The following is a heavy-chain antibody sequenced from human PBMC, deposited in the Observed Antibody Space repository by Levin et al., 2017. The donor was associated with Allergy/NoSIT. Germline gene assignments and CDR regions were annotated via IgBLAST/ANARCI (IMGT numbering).Heavy chain of an antibody. Sequence: GGSLRLSCAASGFTFSSYGMHWVRQAPGKGLEWVAVIWYDGSDKYYADSVKGRFTISRDNSKNTLYRQMNTLRAEDTAVYYCARGVHTIAAAPYGMDVWGQGTTVTVSS. CDR2: IWYDGSDK. CDR1: GFTFSSYG. CDR3: ARGVHTIAAAPYGMDV. J-gene: IGHJ6*02. D-gene: IGHD6-13*01. V-gene: IGHV3-33*01.